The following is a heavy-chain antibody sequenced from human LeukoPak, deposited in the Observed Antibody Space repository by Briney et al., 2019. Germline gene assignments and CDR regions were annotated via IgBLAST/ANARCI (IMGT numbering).Heavy chain of an antibody. CDR3: ARETGSYRPH. Sequence: GRSLRLSCAASGFTFSSYGMHWVRQAPGKGLEWVAVIWYDGSNKYYADSVKGRFTISRDNAKNSLYLQMNSLRAEDTAVYYCARETGSYRPHWGQGTLVTVSS. V-gene: IGHV3-33*01. CDR2: IWYDGSNK. D-gene: IGHD3-16*02. J-gene: IGHJ4*02. CDR1: GFTFSSYG.